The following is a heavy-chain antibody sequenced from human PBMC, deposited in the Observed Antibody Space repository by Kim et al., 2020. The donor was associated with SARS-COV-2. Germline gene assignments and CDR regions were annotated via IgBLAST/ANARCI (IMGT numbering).Heavy chain of an antibody. D-gene: IGHD3-22*01. CDR3: AAARNYYDSSGYYLDYGMDV. J-gene: IGHJ6*02. Sequence: SVKVSCKASGFTFTSSAVQWVRQARGQRLEWIGWIVVGSGNTNYAQKFQERVTITRDMSTSTAYMELSSLRSEDTAVYYCAAARNYYDSSGYYLDYGMDVCGHGATGTVSS. CDR1: GFTFTSSA. CDR2: IVVGSGNT. V-gene: IGHV1-58*01.